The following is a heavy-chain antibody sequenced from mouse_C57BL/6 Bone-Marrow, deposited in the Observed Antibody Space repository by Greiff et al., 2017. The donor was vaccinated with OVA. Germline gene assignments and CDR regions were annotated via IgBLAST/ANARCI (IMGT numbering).Heavy chain of an antibody. CDR1: GFTFSDLY. J-gene: IGHJ4*01. CDR3: ARLDAMDY. Sequence: EVKLQESGGGLVQPGGSLKLSCAASGFTFSDLYMYWIRQTPEKRLEWVAYISNGGGSTYYPDTVKGRFTISRDNAKNTLYLQMSRLKSEDTAMYYCARLDAMDYWGQGTSVTVSS. V-gene: IGHV5-12*01. CDR2: ISNGGGST.